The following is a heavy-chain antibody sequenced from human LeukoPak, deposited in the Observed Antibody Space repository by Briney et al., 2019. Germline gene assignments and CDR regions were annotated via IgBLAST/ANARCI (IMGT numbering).Heavy chain of an antibody. Sequence: GGSLRLSCAASGFTFSSYAMSWIRQAPGKGLEWVSYISSSGSTIYYADSVKGRFTISRDNAKNSLYLQMNSLRAEDTAVYYCARDDYYYDSSGYATWGQGTLVTVSS. CDR1: GFTFSSYA. CDR2: ISSSGSTI. D-gene: IGHD3-22*01. CDR3: ARDDYYYDSSGYAT. V-gene: IGHV3-11*01. J-gene: IGHJ4*02.